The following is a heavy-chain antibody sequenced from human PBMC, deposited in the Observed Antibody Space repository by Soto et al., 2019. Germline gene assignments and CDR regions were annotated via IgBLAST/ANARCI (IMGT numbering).Heavy chain of an antibody. D-gene: IGHD6-13*01. V-gene: IGHV3-9*01. CDR3: AKTIAAAGTTGGYYFDY. Sequence: GGSLRLSCAASGFTFDDYAMHWVRQAPGKGLEWVSGISWNSGSIGYADSVKGRFTISRDNAKNSLYLQMNSLRAEDTALYYCAKTIAAAGTTGGYYFDYWGQGTLVTVSS. J-gene: IGHJ4*02. CDR1: GFTFDDYA. CDR2: ISWNSGSI.